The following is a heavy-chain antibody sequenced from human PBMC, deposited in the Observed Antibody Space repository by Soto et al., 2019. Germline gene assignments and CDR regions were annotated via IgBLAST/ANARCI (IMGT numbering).Heavy chain of an antibody. D-gene: IGHD3-22*01. J-gene: IGHJ4*02. CDR1: AYSFGNYW. V-gene: IGHV5-51*01. Sequence: GESLKISCKASAYSFGNYWVAWVRQMPGKGLEWMGIIYPGDSDTRYSPSFQGQVTFSADKSILTAYLQWSSLKAAETAVYYCARSSEPGGYYDYFNFWGKGNMVTVSS. CDR2: IYPGDSDT. CDR3: ARSSEPGGYYDYFNF.